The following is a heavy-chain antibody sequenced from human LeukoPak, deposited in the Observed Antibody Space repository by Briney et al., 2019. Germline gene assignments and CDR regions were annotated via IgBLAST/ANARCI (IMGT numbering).Heavy chain of an antibody. CDR2: INHSGST. J-gene: IGHJ4*02. CDR1: GGSFSGYY. V-gene: IGHV4-34*01. D-gene: IGHD6-19*01. CDR3: AREDSSGWYGGFDY. Sequence: SETLSLTCAVYGGSFSGYYWSWIRQPPGKGLEWIGEINHSGSTNYNPSLKSRVTMSVDTSKNQFSLKLSSVTAADTAVYYCAREDSSGWYGGFDYWGQGTLVTVSS.